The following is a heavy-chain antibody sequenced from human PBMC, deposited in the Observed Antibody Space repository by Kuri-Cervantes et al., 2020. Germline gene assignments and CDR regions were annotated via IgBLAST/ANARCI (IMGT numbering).Heavy chain of an antibody. D-gene: IGHD3-22*01. J-gene: IGHJ2*01. CDR1: GFTFDDYA. CDR3: AKDRGGSGSTAAYWYFDL. V-gene: IGHV3-9*01. Sequence: GGSLRLSCAASGFTFDDYATHWVRQAPGKGLEWVSGISWNSGSIGYADSVKGRFTISRDNAKNSLYLQMNSLRDEDTALYYCAKDRGGSGSTAAYWYFDLWGRGTLVTVSS. CDR2: ISWNSGSI.